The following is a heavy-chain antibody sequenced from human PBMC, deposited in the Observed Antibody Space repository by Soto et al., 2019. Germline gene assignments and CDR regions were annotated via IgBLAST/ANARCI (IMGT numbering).Heavy chain of an antibody. J-gene: IGHJ4*02. Sequence: GAAVKVSCKASGYTFTSYGISWVRQAPGQGXEWMGWISAYNGNTNYAQKLQGRVTMTTDTSTSTAYMELRSLRSDDTAVYYCARNQETSWFGELLPYYFDYSGQGTLVTLSS. CDR1: GYTFTSYG. CDR3: ARNQETSWFGELLPYYFDY. D-gene: IGHD3-10*01. CDR2: ISAYNGNT. V-gene: IGHV1-18*01.